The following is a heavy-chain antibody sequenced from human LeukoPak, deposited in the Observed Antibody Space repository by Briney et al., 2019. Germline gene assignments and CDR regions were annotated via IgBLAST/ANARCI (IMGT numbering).Heavy chain of an antibody. CDR1: GFTFSTYR. CDR2: INTDGRSA. CDR3: ARVETTSDY. Sequence: GGSLRLSCAASGFTFSTYRMHWLRQAPGKAPVWVSRINTDGRSAVYADSVKGRFTISRDNAKNTLYLQMNSLRVEDTAVYYCARVETTSDYWGQGTLVTVSS. D-gene: IGHD4-17*01. J-gene: IGHJ4*02. V-gene: IGHV3-74*01.